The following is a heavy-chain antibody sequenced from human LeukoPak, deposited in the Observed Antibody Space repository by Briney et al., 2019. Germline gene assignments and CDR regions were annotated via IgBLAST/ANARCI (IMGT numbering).Heavy chain of an antibody. CDR2: ISGSGGST. D-gene: IGHD2-2*01. CDR1: RFTFSSYA. V-gene: IGHV3-23*01. CDR3: ASTGYCSSTSCYWFDP. J-gene: IGHJ5*02. Sequence: PGGSLRLSCAASRFTFSSYAMSWVRQAPGKGLEWVSAISGSGGSTYYADSVKGRFTISRDNSKNTLYLQMNSLRAEDTAVYYCASTGYCSSTSCYWFDPWGQGTLVTVSS.